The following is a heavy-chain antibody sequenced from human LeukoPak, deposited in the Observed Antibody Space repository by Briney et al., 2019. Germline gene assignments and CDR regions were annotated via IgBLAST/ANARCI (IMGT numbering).Heavy chain of an antibody. CDR1: GLTVSNHW. J-gene: IGHJ5*02. CDR3: ASLDTAKQPLANH. CDR2: IREERGQE. V-gene: IGHV3-7*03. D-gene: IGHD5-18*01. Sequence: GSLRLSCVASGLTVSNHWMSWVRQAPGKGLEWVANIREERGQEYYVDSVKGRFTVSKNSAKNSLYLQMNTLRVEDTAMYYCASLDTAKQPLANHWGQGTLVTVSS.